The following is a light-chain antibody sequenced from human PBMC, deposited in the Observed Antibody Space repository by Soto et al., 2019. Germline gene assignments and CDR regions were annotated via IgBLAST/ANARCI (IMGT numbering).Light chain of an antibody. CDR1: QGISNY. V-gene: IGKV1-17*03. CDR2: ATS. CDR3: LQHNSYPWT. J-gene: IGKJ1*01. Sequence: DIQMTQPPSAMSASVGDRVTITCRAWQGISNYLAWFQQKPGKVPKRLIYATSSLQSGVPLRFSGSRSGTEFTLTLSSLQPEDFAPYYCLQHNSYPWTFGQGTKLEIK.